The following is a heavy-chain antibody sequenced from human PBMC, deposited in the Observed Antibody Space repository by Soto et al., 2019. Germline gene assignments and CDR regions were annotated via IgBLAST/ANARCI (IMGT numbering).Heavy chain of an antibody. CDR1: GYTFTSYG. Sequence: QVQLVQSGAEVKKPGASVKVSCKASGYTFTSYGITWVRQAPGQGLEWMGWISAYNGNTNYAQKLQGRVTMTTDTSTSTADMELRSLRSDATAVYYCARDRGSYALDSWGQGPLVTVSS. J-gene: IGHJ4*02. D-gene: IGHD1-26*01. V-gene: IGHV1-18*01. CDR2: ISAYNGNT. CDR3: ARDRGSYALDS.